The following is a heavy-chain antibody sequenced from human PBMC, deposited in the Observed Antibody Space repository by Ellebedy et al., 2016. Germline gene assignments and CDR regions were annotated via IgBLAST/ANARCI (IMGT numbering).Heavy chain of an antibody. D-gene: IGHD3-10*01. J-gene: IGHJ5*02. CDR2: IKEDGSEK. V-gene: IGHV3-7*03. CDR1: GFTFSSYW. Sequence: GESLKISXGTSGFTFSSYWMSWVRQAPGKGLEWVANIKEDGSEKYCVDSVKGRFTISRVNAKKSLYLQMNSLRAGDTAVYYCARDGPAMVRGVIGHWGQGTLVTVSS. CDR3: ARDGPAMVRGVIGH.